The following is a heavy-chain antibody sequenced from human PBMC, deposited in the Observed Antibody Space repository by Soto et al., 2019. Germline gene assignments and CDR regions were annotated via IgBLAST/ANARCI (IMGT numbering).Heavy chain of an antibody. CDR3: ARGDCSSTSCYRFDP. CDR1: GYTFTSYG. Sequence: ASVKVSCKASGYTFTSYGISWVRQAPGQGLEWMGWISAYNGNTNYAQKLQGRVTMTTDTSTSTAYMELRSLRSDDTAVYYCARGDCSSTSCYRFDPWGQGTLVTVSS. D-gene: IGHD2-2*01. J-gene: IGHJ5*02. V-gene: IGHV1-18*01. CDR2: ISAYNGNT.